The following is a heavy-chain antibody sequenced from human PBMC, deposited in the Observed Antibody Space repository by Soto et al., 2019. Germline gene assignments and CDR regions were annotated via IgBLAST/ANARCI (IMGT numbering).Heavy chain of an antibody. D-gene: IGHD3-3*02. CDR1: GYSFTRYV. J-gene: IGHJ5*02. V-gene: IGHV1-18*01. Sequence: GASVKVSCTASGYSFTRYVIAWARQAPGQGLEWMGGINTYNGNTNYAQKLQERVTFTRDMSTSTAYMELSSLRSEDTAVYYCAADLAPSDPYNWFDPWGQGTLVTVSS. CDR2: INTYNGNT. CDR3: AADLAPSDPYNWFDP.